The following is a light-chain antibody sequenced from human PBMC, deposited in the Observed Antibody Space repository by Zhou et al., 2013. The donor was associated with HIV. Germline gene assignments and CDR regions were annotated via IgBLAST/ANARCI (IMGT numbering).Light chain of an antibody. J-gene: IGKJ1*01. Sequence: EIILTQSPGILSLSPGERATLSCRASQSVSSNYLAWYQQKPGQAPRLLIYAASSRATGIPDRFSGSGSGTDFTLIISRLEPEDFAVYYCHQYSLSPLTFGQGTKV. CDR2: AAS. V-gene: IGKV3-20*01. CDR3: HQYSLSPLT. CDR1: QSVSSNY.